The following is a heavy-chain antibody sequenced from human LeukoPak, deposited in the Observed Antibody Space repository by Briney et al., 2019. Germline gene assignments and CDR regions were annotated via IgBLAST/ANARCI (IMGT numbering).Heavy chain of an antibody. J-gene: IGHJ4*02. D-gene: IGHD1-26*01. CDR1: GFTFDDYT. CDR3: ARDSISSGGVDC. CDR2: ISWDGGST. Sequence: PGGALRLSCAASGFTFDDYTMHWVRQAPGKGLEWVSLISWDGGSTYYADSVKGRFTISRDNSKNSLYLQMNSLRTEDTALYYCARDSISSGGVDCWGQGTLVTVFS. V-gene: IGHV3-43*01.